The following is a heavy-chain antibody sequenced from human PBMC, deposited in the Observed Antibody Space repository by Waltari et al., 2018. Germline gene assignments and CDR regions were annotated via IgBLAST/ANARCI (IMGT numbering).Heavy chain of an antibody. CDR3: AKDWGSSSSFDY. V-gene: IGHV3-23*01. Sequence: EVQLLESGGGLVQPGGSLSLSCAASGFTLTSYPMTWVRQAPGKGLEWVSAISGSGGSTYYADSVKGRFTISRDNSKNTLYLQMNSLRAEDTAVYYCAKDWGSSSSFDYWGQGTLVTVSS. J-gene: IGHJ4*02. CDR2: ISGSGGST. D-gene: IGHD6-13*01. CDR1: GFTLTSYP.